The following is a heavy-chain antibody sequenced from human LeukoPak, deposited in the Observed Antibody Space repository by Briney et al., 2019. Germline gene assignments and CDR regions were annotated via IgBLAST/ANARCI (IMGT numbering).Heavy chain of an antibody. CDR3: ARGDAFSGDH. CDR1: GFTFSDFW. CDR2: IHPEGNEK. J-gene: IGHJ4*02. Sequence: GGSLRLSCAVSGFTFSDFWMNWVRQAPGRGLEWVANIHPEGNEKYHVESVKGRFTISRDNAKNSLFLQMNGLRVEDTAVYYCARGDAFSGDHWGQGTLVTVSS. V-gene: IGHV3-7*04.